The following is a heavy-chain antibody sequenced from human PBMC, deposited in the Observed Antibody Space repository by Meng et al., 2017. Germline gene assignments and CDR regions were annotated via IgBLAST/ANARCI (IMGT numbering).Heavy chain of an antibody. J-gene: IGHJ5*02. CDR3: ASYYGSGPNWFDP. V-gene: IGHV4-31*03. CDR1: GGSISSGGYY. Sequence: QVQLQDPGSALVKPSQSLPLTCPVSGGSISSGGYYWSWIRQHPGKGLEWIGYIYYSGSTYYNPSLKSRVTISVDTSKNQFSLKLSSVTAADTAVYYCASYYGSGPNWFDPWGQGTLVTVSS. CDR2: IYYSGST. D-gene: IGHD3-10*01.